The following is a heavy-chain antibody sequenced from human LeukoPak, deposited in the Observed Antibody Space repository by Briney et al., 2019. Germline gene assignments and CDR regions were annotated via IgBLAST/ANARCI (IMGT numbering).Heavy chain of an antibody. J-gene: IGHJ4*02. D-gene: IGHD5-18*01. CDR2: ISTSGST. CDR3: ASGYSYDLFDY. Sequence: KPSETLSLTCTVSGGSISSYYWSWIRQPAGKGLESIGHISTSGSTNYNPSLKSRVTMSVDTSKNQFSLKLSSVTAADTAVYYCASGYSYDLFDYWGQGTLVTVSS. V-gene: IGHV4-4*07. CDR1: GGSISSYY.